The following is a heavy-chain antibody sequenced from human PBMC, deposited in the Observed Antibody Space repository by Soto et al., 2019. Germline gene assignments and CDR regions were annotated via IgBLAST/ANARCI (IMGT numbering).Heavy chain of an antibody. Sequence: GESLKISCXGSGYSFTSYWSGWVRQMPGKGLEWMGIIYPGDSDTRYSPSFQGQVTISADTSISTAYLQWSSLKASDTATYYCARVGARAGYSSGWYSEYYFDYWGQGTLVIVSS. CDR3: ARVGARAGYSSGWYSEYYFDY. J-gene: IGHJ4*02. CDR2: IYPGDSDT. V-gene: IGHV5-51*01. CDR1: GYSFTSYW. D-gene: IGHD6-19*01.